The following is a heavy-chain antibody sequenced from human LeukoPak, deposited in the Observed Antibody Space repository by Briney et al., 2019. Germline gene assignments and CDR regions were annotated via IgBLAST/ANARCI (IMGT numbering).Heavy chain of an antibody. CDR1: GFTFSSYW. CDR3: ARYIVVVPAATTESTDNWFDP. V-gene: IGHV3-7*01. CDR2: IKQDGSEE. Sequence: GGSLRLSCAASGFTFSSYWMSWVRQAPGKALEWVANIKQDGSEEYYVDSVKGRFTISRDNAKNSLYLQMNSLRAEDTAVYYCARYIVVVPAATTESTDNWFDPWGQGTLVTVSS. J-gene: IGHJ5*02. D-gene: IGHD2-2*01.